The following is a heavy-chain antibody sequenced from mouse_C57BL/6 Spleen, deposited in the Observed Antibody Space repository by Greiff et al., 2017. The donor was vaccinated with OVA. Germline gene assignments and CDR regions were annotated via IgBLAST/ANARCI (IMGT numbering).Heavy chain of an antibody. Sequence: EVKLMEPGEGLVKPGGSLKLSCAASGFTFSSYAMSWVRQTPETRLEWVAYISSGGDYIYYAETVKGRFTFSRDNARNTLYLQMSSLKSEDTAMYYCTRDYYGYDRAWFAYWGQGTLVTVSA. CDR3: TRDYYGYDRAWFAY. J-gene: IGHJ3*01. CDR2: ISSGGDYI. D-gene: IGHD2-2*01. V-gene: IGHV5-9-1*02. CDR1: GFTFSSYA.